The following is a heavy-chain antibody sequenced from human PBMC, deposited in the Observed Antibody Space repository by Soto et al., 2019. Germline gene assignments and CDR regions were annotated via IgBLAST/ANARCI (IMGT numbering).Heavy chain of an antibody. CDR1: GFTFNDAW. V-gene: IGHV3-15*01. CDR2: IKRKIDGETK. D-gene: IGHD3-10*01. Sequence: EVQLVESGGGMVMPGGSLRLSCAASGFTFNDAWMTWIRQAPGKGLQCVGRIKRKIDGETKDYAAPVKGRFTISRDDSKNTLDLQMNSLKVEDTAMYYCVTDRGGGMDVWGQGTTVTVS. CDR3: VTDRGGGMDV. J-gene: IGHJ6*01.